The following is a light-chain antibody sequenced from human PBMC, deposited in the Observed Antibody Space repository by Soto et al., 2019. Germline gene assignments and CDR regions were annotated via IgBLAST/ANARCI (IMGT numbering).Light chain of an antibody. CDR3: QQYGGPWT. CDR1: QGFAINY. J-gene: IGKJ1*01. Sequence: ENVLTQSPGTRPLSPGERATLSCRSSQGFAINYLACHQQKPGQAPRPLIFGASSRASGIPDRFSGSGSGTYFTLTISRLEPEDSAVYYCQQYGGPWTFGQGTKVEIK. CDR2: GAS. V-gene: IGKV3-20*01.